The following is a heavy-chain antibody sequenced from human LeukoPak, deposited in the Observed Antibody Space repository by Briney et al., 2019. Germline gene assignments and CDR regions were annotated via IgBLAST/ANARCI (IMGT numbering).Heavy chain of an antibody. CDR1: GGSISSGDYY. D-gene: IGHD3-10*01. V-gene: IGHV4-30-4*01. CDR2: IYYSGST. CDR3: ARSNYYGSGSYYNPYYYYGMDV. Sequence: SETLSLTCTVSGGSISSGDYYWSWIRQPPGKGLEWIGYIYYSGSTYYNPSLKSRVTISVDTSKNQFSLKLSSVTAADTAVYYCARSNYYGSGSYYNPYYYYGMDVWGRGTTVTVSS. J-gene: IGHJ6*02.